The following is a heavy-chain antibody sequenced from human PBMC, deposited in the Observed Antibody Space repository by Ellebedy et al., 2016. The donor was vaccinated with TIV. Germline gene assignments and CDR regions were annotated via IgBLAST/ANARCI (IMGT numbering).Heavy chain of an antibody. J-gene: IGHJ4*02. CDR1: GVSINSRAHY. CDR2: IHYSGAT. Sequence: SETLSLTCSVSGVSINSRAHYWSWIRQHPGKGLEWIGYIHYSGATSYNPSLKSPVSISVDTSKNQFSLKMTSVTAADTAVYYCARLVMANYFDYWGQGTLVTVSS. V-gene: IGHV4-31*01. D-gene: IGHD5-24*01. CDR3: ARLVMANYFDY.